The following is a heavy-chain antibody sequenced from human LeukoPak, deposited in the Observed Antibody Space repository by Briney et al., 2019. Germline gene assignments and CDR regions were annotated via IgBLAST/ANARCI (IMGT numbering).Heavy chain of an antibody. Sequence: SETLSLTCAVYGGSFSGYYWSWIRQPPGKGLEWIGEINHSGSTNYNPSLKSRVTISVDTSKNQFSLKLSSVTAADTAVYYCAREDYGSNSEYFQHWGQGTLVTVSS. CDR3: AREDYGSNSEYFQH. CDR2: INHSGST. D-gene: IGHD4-23*01. J-gene: IGHJ1*01. V-gene: IGHV4-34*01. CDR1: GGSFSGYY.